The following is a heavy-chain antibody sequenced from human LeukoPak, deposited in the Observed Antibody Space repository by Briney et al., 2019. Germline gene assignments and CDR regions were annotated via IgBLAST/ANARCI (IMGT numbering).Heavy chain of an antibody. CDR1: GYTFTGYY. V-gene: IGHV1-2*02. Sequence: ASVKVSCKASGYTFTGYYMHWVRQAPGQGLEWMGWINPNSGGTNYAQKFQGRVTMTRDTSISTAYMELSRLRSEDTAVYYCARCPPSGSYACVHWGQGTLVTVSS. CDR3: ARCPPSGSYACVH. J-gene: IGHJ4*02. CDR2: INPNSGGT. D-gene: IGHD1-26*01.